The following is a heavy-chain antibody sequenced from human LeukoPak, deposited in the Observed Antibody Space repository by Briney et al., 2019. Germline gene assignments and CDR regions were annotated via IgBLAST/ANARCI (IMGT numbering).Heavy chain of an antibody. D-gene: IGHD1-26*01. CDR2: ISYSGGT. Sequence: PSETLSLTCTVSGGSISGYYWSWIRQPPGKGLEWIGFISYSGGTNYNPSLKSRVAISVDTSKNQFSLKLNSVTAADTAVYCCARHGGSYTFDYWGQGTLVTVSS. CDR3: ARHGGSYTFDY. V-gene: IGHV4-59*08. J-gene: IGHJ4*02. CDR1: GGSISGYY.